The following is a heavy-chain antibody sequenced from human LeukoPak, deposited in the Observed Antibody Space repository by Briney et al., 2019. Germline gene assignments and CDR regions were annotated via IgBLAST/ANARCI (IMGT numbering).Heavy chain of an antibody. J-gene: IGHJ4*02. CDR2: IYYSGST. CDR3: ARESRITMVRGAANFDY. V-gene: IGHV4-59*12. Sequence: PSETLSLTCTVSGASISSYYWTWIRQPPGKGLEWIGYIYYSGSTDYNPSLQSRVTISVDMSKNQFSLKLSSVTAADTAVYYCARESRITMVRGAANFDYWGQGTLVTVSS. CDR1: GASISSYY. D-gene: IGHD3-10*01.